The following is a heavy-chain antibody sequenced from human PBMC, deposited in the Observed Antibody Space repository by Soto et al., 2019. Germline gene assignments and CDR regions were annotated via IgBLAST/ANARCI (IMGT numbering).Heavy chain of an antibody. V-gene: IGHV3-11*01. Sequence: GGSLRLSCAASGFTFSDYYMSWIRQAPGKGLEWVSYISSSGSTIYYADSVKGRFTISRDNAKNSLYLQMNSLRAEDTAVYYCARVSYYRINYYMDVWGKGTTVTVSS. J-gene: IGHJ6*03. CDR3: ARVSYYRINYYMDV. CDR2: ISSSGSTI. CDR1: GFTFSDYY. D-gene: IGHD3-22*01.